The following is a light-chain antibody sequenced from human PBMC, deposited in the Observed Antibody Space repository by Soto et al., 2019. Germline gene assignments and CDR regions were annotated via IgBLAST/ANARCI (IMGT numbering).Light chain of an antibody. V-gene: IGLV2-8*01. CDR1: SSDVGNYKY. Sequence: QSVLTQPPSASGSPGQSVTITCTGTSSDVGNYKYVSWYQQHPGKAPKLMIYEVSKRPSGVPDRFLGSKSGNTASLTVSGLQADDEADYYCSSYAGRNKFVFGTGTKLTV. CDR2: EVS. J-gene: IGLJ1*01. CDR3: SSYAGRNKFV.